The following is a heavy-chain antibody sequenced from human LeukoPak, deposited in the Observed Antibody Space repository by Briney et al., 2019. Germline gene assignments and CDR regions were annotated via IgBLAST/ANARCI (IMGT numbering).Heavy chain of an antibody. CDR1: GVSISSNY. Sequence: SETLSLTCTVSGVSISSNYWSWIRQPPGKGLEWIGYMYHSGSGNYNPSLKSRVTISVDTSKNQFSLKLSSVTAADTAVYYCARDQEYSIQLDYWGQGTLVTVSS. J-gene: IGHJ4*02. CDR3: ARDQEYSIQLDY. V-gene: IGHV4-59*12. D-gene: IGHD6-6*01. CDR2: MYHSGSG.